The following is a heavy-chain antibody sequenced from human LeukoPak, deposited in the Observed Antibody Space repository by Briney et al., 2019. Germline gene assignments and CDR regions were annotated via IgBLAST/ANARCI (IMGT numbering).Heavy chain of an antibody. V-gene: IGHV3-33*01. CDR1: GFSFSNFG. D-gene: IGHD6-13*01. CDR2: IWHDGSNS. CDR3: VRGEYSSSWRSEYFQH. Sequence: SGRSLRLSCAASGFSFSNFGMHWVRQAPGKGLEWVAIIWHDGSNSYYADSVKGRFTLSRDNSKNTLYLQMDSLRVEDTALYYCVRGEYSSSWRSEYFQHWGQGTLVTVSS. J-gene: IGHJ1*01.